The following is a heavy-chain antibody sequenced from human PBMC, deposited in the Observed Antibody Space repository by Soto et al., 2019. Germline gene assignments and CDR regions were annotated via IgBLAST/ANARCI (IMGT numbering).Heavy chain of an antibody. CDR2: ISAYNGNT. J-gene: IGHJ2*01. Sequence: QVQLVQSGTEVKKPGASVKVSCKASGYTDNTYGITWVRQAPGQGLEWMGWISAYNGNTNYAQKFQGRVTMTADTSTSTGYMELRSLTSDDTAVYYCATVNPYYYFDLWARGTLVTVSS. D-gene: IGHD4-17*01. V-gene: IGHV1-18*01. CDR3: ATVNPYYYFDL. CDR1: GYTDNTYG.